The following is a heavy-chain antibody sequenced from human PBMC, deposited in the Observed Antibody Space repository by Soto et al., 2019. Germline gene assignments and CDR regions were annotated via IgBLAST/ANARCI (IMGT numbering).Heavy chain of an antibody. D-gene: IGHD6-19*01. J-gene: IGHJ6*02. CDR2: IIPIFGTA. CDR1: KVAFSKFI. V-gene: IGHV1-69*13. Sequence: ASVKVSCKASKVAFSKFIVTWVRQAPGLGLEWVGGIIPIFGTANYAQKFQGRVTITADESTSTSYMEVNNLRSEDTAVYYCAKVRYSSPMGYYYGMDVWGQGTTVTVSS. CDR3: AKVRYSSPMGYYYGMDV.